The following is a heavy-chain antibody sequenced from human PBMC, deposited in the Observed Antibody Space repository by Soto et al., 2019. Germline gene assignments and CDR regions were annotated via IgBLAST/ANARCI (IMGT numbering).Heavy chain of an antibody. Sequence: QVQLVESGGGVVQPGRSLRLSCAASGLTFSSYGMHWVRQAPGKGLEWVAVIWYDGSNKYYADSVKGRFTISRDNSKNTLYLQMNSLRAEDTAVYYCARDLDHSSSSSFDYWGQGTLVTVSS. CDR2: IWYDGSNK. CDR3: ARDLDHSSSSSFDY. D-gene: IGHD6-6*01. J-gene: IGHJ4*02. CDR1: GLTFSSYG. V-gene: IGHV3-33*01.